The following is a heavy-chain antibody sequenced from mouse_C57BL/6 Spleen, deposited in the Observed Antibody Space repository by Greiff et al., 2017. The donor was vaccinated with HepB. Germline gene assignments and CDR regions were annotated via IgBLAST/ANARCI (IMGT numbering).Heavy chain of an antibody. CDR3: ARRGVVADYYAMDY. CDR1: GYSFTGYY. V-gene: IGHV1-42*01. CDR2: INPSTGGT. D-gene: IGHD1-1*01. J-gene: IGHJ4*01. Sequence: EVKLMESGPELVKPGASVKISCKASGYSFTGYYMNWVRQSPEKSLEWIGEINPSTGGTTYNQKFKAKATLTVDKSSSTAYMQLKSLTSEDSAVYYCARRGVVADYYAMDYWGQGTSVTVAS.